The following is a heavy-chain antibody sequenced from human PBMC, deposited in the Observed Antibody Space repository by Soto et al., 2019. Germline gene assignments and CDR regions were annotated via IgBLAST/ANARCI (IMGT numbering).Heavy chain of an antibody. CDR3: ATVTFYYYYMDV. V-gene: IGHV3-23*01. J-gene: IGHJ6*03. CDR1: GFTFSSYA. Sequence: GGSLRLSCAASGFTFSSYAMSWVRQAPGKGLEWVSTISGSGGSTYYADSVKGRFTISRDNSKNTLYLQMKSLRAEDTAVYYCATVTFYYYYMDVWGKGTTVTVSS. CDR2: ISGSGGST.